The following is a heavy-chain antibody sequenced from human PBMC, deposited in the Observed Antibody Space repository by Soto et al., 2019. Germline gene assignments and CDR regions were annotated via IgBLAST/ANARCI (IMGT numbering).Heavy chain of an antibody. CDR2: ISRDGGTK. CDR3: TGEVASVY. Sequence: QVQLVESGGGVVQPGRSLRLSCAVSGFTVSTYGMHWVRQAPGKGLEWVAVISRDGGTKNYADSVKGRFTISRDNSRNTLFLEINSLRGDDMAVYSCTGEVASVYWGQGTMVTVSS. J-gene: IGHJ4*02. D-gene: IGHD2-8*02. CDR1: GFTVSTYG. V-gene: IGHV3-30*03.